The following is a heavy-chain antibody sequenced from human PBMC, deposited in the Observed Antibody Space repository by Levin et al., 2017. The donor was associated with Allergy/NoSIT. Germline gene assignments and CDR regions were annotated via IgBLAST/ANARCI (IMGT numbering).Heavy chain of an antibody. CDR3: ARAGIVRATVNAFDI. Sequence: PGGSLRLSCAASGFTFSRYDMHWVRQPTGKRLEWVSAIGTTGDTYYPGSVKGRFTISRENAKNSLYLQMNSLTAGDTAVYYCARAGIVRATVNAFDIWGRGTLVTVSS. CDR2: IGTTGDT. V-gene: IGHV3-13*01. D-gene: IGHD1-26*01. CDR1: GFTFSRYD. J-gene: IGHJ3*02.